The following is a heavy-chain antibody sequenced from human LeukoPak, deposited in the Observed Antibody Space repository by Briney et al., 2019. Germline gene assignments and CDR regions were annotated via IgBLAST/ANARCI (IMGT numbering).Heavy chain of an antibody. CDR3: ARGRITMMKY. CDR1: GYFIRSGYY. CDR2: INHSGST. J-gene: IGHJ4*02. V-gene: IGHV4-34*01. Sequence: PSETLSLTCTVSGYFIRSGYYWSWIRQPPGKGLEWIGEINHSGSTNYNPSLKSRVTISVDTSKNQFSLKLSSVTAADTAVYYCARGRITMMKYWGQGTLVTVSS. D-gene: IGHD3-22*01.